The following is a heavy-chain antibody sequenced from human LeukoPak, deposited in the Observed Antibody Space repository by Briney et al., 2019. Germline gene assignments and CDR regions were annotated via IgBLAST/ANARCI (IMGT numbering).Heavy chain of an antibody. D-gene: IGHD3-22*01. CDR3: ARGRYYYDSRRFDY. J-gene: IGHJ4*02. Sequence: SETLSLTCTVSGGSISSSSYYWGWIRQPPGKGLEWIGSIYYSGSTYYNPSLKSRVTISVDTSKNQFSLKLSSVTAADTAVYYCARGRYYYDSRRFDYWGQGTLVTVSS. CDR1: GGSISSSSYY. CDR2: IYYSGST. V-gene: IGHV4-39*01.